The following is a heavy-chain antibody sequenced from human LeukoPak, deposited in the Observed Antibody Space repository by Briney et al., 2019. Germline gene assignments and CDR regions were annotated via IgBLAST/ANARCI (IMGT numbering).Heavy chain of an antibody. J-gene: IGHJ4*02. D-gene: IGHD3-10*01. CDR3: ATPKVYYYGSGVEYYFDY. CDR2: FDAEERET. CDR1: GYTLTELS. V-gene: IGHV1-24*01. Sequence: ASAKVSCKVSGYTLTELSMHGVRQAPGKGREWMGGFDAEERETIYAQTFQGRVTMTEDTATDTAYMELSSLRSEDTAVYYCATPKVYYYGSGVEYYFDYWGQGTLVTVSS.